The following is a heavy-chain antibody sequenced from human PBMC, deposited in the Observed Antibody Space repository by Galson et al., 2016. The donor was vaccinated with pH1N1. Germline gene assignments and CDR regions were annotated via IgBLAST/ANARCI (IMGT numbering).Heavy chain of an antibody. J-gene: IGHJ4*02. CDR3: ARAVFYDVDLEAYYFDY. CDR1: KFTFSGYD. CDR2: ISNDGNNK. D-gene: IGHD5-12*01. V-gene: IGHV3-30*04. Sequence: SLRLSCAASKFTFSGYDVRWVRQAPGKGLEWVAVISNDGNNKYYADSVKGRFTISRDNSNSTLYLQMNSLRAEDTAVYYCARAVFYDVDLEAYYFDYWGQGTLVTVSS.